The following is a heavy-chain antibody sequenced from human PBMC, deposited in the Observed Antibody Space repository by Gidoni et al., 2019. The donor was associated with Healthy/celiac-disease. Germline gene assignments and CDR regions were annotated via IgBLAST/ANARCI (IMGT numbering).Heavy chain of an antibody. J-gene: IGHJ4*02. CDR1: GFTFRSYG. CDR2: RWYDGSNK. CDR3: ARTLRFLEWLLTIDY. D-gene: IGHD3-3*01. Sequence: QVQQVESGGGVFHPWLSLRLSCAASGFTFRSYGRHWVRQATRTGMDVGRQAQCKGLELVAVRWYDGSNKYYADSVKGRFTISRDNSKNTLYLKMNSLRAEDTAVYYCARTLRFLEWLLTIDYWGQGTLVTVSS. V-gene: IGHV3-33*01.